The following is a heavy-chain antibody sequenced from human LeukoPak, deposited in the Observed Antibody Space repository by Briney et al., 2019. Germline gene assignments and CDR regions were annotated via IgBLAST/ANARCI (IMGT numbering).Heavy chain of an antibody. Sequence: GGSLRLSCATSGFTFSSYAMSWVRQAPGKGLEWVSAISSSGGNTHYADSVEGRFTISRDNSKNTLYLQMNSLRGDDTAVYYCVKYPGSGSHFDYWGQGTLDTVSS. D-gene: IGHD3-10*01. CDR2: ISSSGGNT. CDR1: GFTFSSYA. CDR3: VKYPGSGSHFDY. J-gene: IGHJ4*02. V-gene: IGHV3-23*01.